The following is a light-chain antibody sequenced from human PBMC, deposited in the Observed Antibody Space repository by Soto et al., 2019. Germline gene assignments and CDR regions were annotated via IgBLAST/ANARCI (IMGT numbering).Light chain of an antibody. Sequence: VLTQPASLSGAPGQAITIPRTGTRSDVGSYNLVSWYQQHPGKGPKLMIYEGNKRPSGLSDRFSASKSGSTASQTISGLQAEDEADYYCCPYAGSGTLIFGGGTK. CDR3: CPYAGSGTLI. J-gene: IGLJ2*01. V-gene: IGLV2-23*01. CDR1: RSDVGSYNL. CDR2: EGN.